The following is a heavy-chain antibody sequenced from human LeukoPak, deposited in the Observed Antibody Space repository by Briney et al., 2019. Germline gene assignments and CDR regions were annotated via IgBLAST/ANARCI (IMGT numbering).Heavy chain of an antibody. J-gene: IGHJ5*02. V-gene: IGHV4-59*01. CDR1: GVSISSYY. CDR3: ARDQDDYGDNWFDP. CDR2: IYYSGST. Sequence: PSETLSLTCTVSGVSISSYYWSWIRQPPGKGLEWVGYIYYSGSTNYNPSLKSRVTISVDTSKNQFSLKLSSVTAADTAVYYCARDQDDYGDNWFDPWGQGTLVTVSS. D-gene: IGHD4-17*01.